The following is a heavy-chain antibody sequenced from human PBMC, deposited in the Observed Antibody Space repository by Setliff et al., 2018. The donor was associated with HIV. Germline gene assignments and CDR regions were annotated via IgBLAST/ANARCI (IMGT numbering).Heavy chain of an antibody. J-gene: IGHJ4*02. CDR1: GRSISSGGYS. D-gene: IGHD3-22*01. CDR3: ARAPGAYYYDSSGYPIGIRFDY. V-gene: IGHV4-61*09. CDR2: IYTSGST. Sequence: SETLSLTCAVSGRSISSGGYSWSWMRQPAGKGLEWIGHIYTSGSTNYNPSLKSRVTISVATSKNQFSLKLSSVTAADTAVYYCARAPGAYYYDSSGYPIGIRFDYWGQGTLVTVSS.